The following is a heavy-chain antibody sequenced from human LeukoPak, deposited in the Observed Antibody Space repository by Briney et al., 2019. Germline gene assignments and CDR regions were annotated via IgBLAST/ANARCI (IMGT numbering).Heavy chain of an antibody. CDR2: ISWNSGSI. D-gene: IGHD3-10*01. CDR1: GFTFDDYA. CDR3: AKGKLLWFGEDSDAFDI. V-gene: IGHV3-9*01. J-gene: IGHJ3*02. Sequence: GGSLRLSCAASGFTFDDYAMHWVRQAPGKGLEWVSGISWNSGSIGYADSVKGRFTISRDNAKNSLYLQMNSLRAEDTALYYCAKGKLLWFGEDSDAFDIWGQGTMVTVSS.